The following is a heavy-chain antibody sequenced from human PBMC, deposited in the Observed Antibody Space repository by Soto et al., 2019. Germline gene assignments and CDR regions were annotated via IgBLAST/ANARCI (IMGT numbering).Heavy chain of an antibody. V-gene: IGHV4-31*03. CDR1: GGSISSGGYY. J-gene: IGHJ5*02. Sequence: QVQLQESGPGLVKPSQTLSLTCTVSGGSISSGGYYWSWIRQHPGKGLEWIGYIYYSGSTYYNPSRTSRLTISVDTSKNPFSLKLSSVTAADTAVYYCARVGGINWFDPWGQGTLVTVSS. CDR3: ARVGGINWFDP. CDR2: IYYSGST. D-gene: IGHD3-16*01.